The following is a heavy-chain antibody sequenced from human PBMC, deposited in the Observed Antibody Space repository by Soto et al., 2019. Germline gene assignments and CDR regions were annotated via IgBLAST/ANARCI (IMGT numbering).Heavy chain of an antibody. Sequence: GSLRLSCAASGFPFSSEWMSWVRQAPGKGLEWVANIKQDGSERNYVGSVKGRFSIARDNAKNSLYLQMNSLRAEDTAVYYCTRAQYWGQGIQVTVSS. J-gene: IGHJ4*02. CDR2: IKQDGSER. CDR3: TRAQY. CDR1: GFPFSSEW. V-gene: IGHV3-7*05.